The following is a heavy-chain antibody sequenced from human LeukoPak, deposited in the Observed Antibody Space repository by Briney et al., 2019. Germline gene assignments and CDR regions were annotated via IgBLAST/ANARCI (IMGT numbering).Heavy chain of an antibody. Sequence: ASVKVSCKASGYTFTGYYMHWVRQAPGQGLEWMGWINPNSGGTNYAQKFQGRVTMTRDTSISTAYMEPSRLRSDDTAVYYCARSSGYDFNFDYWGQGTLVTVSS. CDR3: ARSSGYDFNFDY. J-gene: IGHJ4*02. V-gene: IGHV1-2*02. D-gene: IGHD5-12*01. CDR2: INPNSGGT. CDR1: GYTFTGYY.